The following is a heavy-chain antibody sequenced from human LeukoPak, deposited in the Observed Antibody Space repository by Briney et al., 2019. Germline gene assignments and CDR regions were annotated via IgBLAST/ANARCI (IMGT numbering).Heavy chain of an antibody. CDR1: GFTFSSNA. Sequence: GGSLRLSCAASGFTFSSNALSWVRQAPGKGLEWVSAISGSGGSTYYADSVKGRFTISRDNSNNTLYLQMNSLRAEDTAAYYCAKDRWRFDPWGQGTLVTVSS. J-gene: IGHJ5*02. CDR3: AKDRWRFDP. D-gene: IGHD3-16*02. V-gene: IGHV3-23*01. CDR2: ISGSGGST.